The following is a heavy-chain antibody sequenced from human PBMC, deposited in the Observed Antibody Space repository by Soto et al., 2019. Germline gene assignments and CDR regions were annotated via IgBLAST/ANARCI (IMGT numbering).Heavy chain of an antibody. Sequence: QVQLVQSGAEVKKPGSSVKVSCKASGGTFSSYRIYWVRQAPGQGLEWVGGIVPIYRTADYAQKFQGRVTITADESALTSYMALRSLKSQDTAVYYCVRDSGAKLSSSWGQGTLVTVSS. D-gene: IGHD6-13*01. CDR1: GGTFSSYR. V-gene: IGHV1-69*01. CDR3: VRDSGAKLSSS. J-gene: IGHJ4*02. CDR2: IVPIYRTA.